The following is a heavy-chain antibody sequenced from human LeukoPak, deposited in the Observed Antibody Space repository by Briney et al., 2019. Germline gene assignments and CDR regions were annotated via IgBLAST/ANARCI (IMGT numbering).Heavy chain of an antibody. CDR3: AKDLGALTYGEGF. CDR2: FYSGGAT. J-gene: IGHJ4*02. V-gene: IGHV3-53*01. CDR1: GFSVSNKY. Sequence: GGSLRLSCAASGFSVSNKYMSWVRQAPGKGLEWVSVFYSGGATYYADSVKGRFTISRDNSKNTLSLQMNSLRVEDTALYYCAKDLGALTYGEGFWGQGTLVTVSS. D-gene: IGHD3-16*01.